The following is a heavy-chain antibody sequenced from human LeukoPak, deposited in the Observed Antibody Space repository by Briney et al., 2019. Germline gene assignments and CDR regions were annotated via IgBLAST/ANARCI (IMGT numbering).Heavy chain of an antibody. CDR3: ARDKRPYYYDSSGYPHCPDY. D-gene: IGHD3-22*01. CDR1: GFTFSSYS. Sequence: GGSLRLSCAASGFTFSSYSMNWVRQAPGKGLEWVSSISSSSSYIYYADSVKGRFTISRDNSKNTLYLQMNSLRAEDTAVYYCARDKRPYYYDSSGYPHCPDYWGQGTLVTVSS. J-gene: IGHJ4*02. V-gene: IGHV3-21*01. CDR2: ISSSSSYI.